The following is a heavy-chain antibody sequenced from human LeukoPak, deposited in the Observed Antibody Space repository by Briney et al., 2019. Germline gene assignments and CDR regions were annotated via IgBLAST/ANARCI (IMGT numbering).Heavy chain of an antibody. D-gene: IGHD5-24*01. V-gene: IGHV3-23*01. CDR1: GFTFSSYA. CDR2: ISGSGGST. J-gene: IGHJ3*02. Sequence: GGSLRLSCAASGFTFSSYAMSWVRQAPGKGLERVSAISGSGGSTYYADSVKGRFTISRDNSKNTLYLQMNSLRAEDTAVYYCAKDFRDDYTTDAFDIWGQGTMVTVSS. CDR3: AKDFRDDYTTDAFDI.